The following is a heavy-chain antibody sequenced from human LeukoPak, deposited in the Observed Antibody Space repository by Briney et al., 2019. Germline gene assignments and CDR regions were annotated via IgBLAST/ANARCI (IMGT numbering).Heavy chain of an antibody. CDR2: ISPDGSRT. CDR3: ARELRYNWKFYYMDV. J-gene: IGHJ6*03. Sequence: PGGSLRLSCAASGFTFSRYWMHWVRQAPGKGLVWVSRISPDGSRTTYADSVKGRFTISRDNSKNTLYLQMNSLRAEDTAVYYCARELRYNWKFYYMDVWGKGTTVTVSS. CDR1: GFTFSRYW. V-gene: IGHV3-74*01. D-gene: IGHD1-20*01.